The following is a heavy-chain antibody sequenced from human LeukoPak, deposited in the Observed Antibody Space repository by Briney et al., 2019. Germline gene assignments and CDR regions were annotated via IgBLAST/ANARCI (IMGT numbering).Heavy chain of an antibody. D-gene: IGHD2-21*01. J-gene: IGHJ4*02. CDR2: VSYDGSK. CDR1: GFTFSSYG. Sequence: QPGGSLRLSCAASGFTFSSYGMHWVRQAPGKGLEWVAVVSYDGSKYYADSVKGRSTISRDNSKNTLYLQMSSLRAEDTAVYYCAKDLNRGLPDYWGQGTLVTVSS. V-gene: IGHV3-30*18. CDR3: AKDLNRGLPDY.